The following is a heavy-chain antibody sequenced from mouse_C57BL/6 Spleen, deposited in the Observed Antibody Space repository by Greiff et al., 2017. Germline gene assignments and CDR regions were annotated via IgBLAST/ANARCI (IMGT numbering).Heavy chain of an antibody. V-gene: IGHV1-62-2*01. Sequence: QVQLKESGAELVKPGASVKLSCKASGYTFTEYTIHWVKQRPGQGLEWIGWFYPGSGSIKYNEKFKDKATLTADKSSSTAYMGLSRVTSEDSAVYFCEGHDLSEGFAYWGQGTLVTVSA. CDR2: FYPGSGSI. CDR1: GYTFTEYT. CDR3: EGHDLSEGFAY. D-gene: IGHD6-1*01. J-gene: IGHJ3*01.